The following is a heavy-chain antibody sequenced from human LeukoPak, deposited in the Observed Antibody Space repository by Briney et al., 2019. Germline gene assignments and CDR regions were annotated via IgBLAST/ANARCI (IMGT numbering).Heavy chain of an antibody. CDR3: ATLTGGDDAFDI. CDR2: IYHSGST. V-gene: IGHV4-59*01. Sequence: PSETLSLTCTVSGGSISSYYWSWIRQPPGKGLEWIGSIYHSGSTYYNPSLKSRVTISVDTSKNRFSLKLSSVTAADTAVYYCATLTGGDDAFDIWGQGTMVTVSS. J-gene: IGHJ3*02. CDR1: GGSISSYY. D-gene: IGHD4-23*01.